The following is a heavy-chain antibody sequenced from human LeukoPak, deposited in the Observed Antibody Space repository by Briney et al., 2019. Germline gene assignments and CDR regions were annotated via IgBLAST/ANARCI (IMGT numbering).Heavy chain of an antibody. CDR2: IYTSGST. Sequence: PSETLSLTCTVSGGSISSGSYYWSWIRQPAGKGLEWIGRIYTSGSTNYNPSLKSRVTISVDTSKNQFSLKLSSVTAADTAVYYCARIFDFWSANAFDPWGQGTLVTVSS. J-gene: IGHJ5*02. CDR1: GGSISSGSYY. CDR3: ARIFDFWSANAFDP. V-gene: IGHV4-61*02. D-gene: IGHD3-3*01.